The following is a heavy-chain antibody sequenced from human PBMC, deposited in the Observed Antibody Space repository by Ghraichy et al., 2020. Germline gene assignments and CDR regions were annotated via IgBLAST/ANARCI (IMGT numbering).Heavy chain of an antibody. Sequence: ASVKVSCKTSGYTFTSYYIHWVRQAPGQGLEWMGIINPSGGSTSYAQKFQGRVTMTRDTSTSTVYMELSSLRSEDTAVYYCARDGEDYTPLYWVQGTLVTVPP. CDR1: GYTFTSYY. V-gene: IGHV1-46*03. D-gene: IGHD4-11*01. J-gene: IGHJ4*02. CDR3: ARDGEDYTPLY. CDR2: INPSGGST.